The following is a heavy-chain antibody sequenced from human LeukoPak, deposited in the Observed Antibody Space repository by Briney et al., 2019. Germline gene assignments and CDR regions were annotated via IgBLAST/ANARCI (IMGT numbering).Heavy chain of an antibody. CDR3: AKPPTTVTTRGFDY. Sequence: GGSLRLSCAASGFIFSSYAMSWVRQAPGKGLQWVSAISDNGGCTYYADSVKGRFTISRDNPKNTLYLQMSGLRAEDTAIYYCAKPPTTVTTRGFDYWGQGTLVTVSP. V-gene: IGHV3-23*01. CDR1: GFIFSSYA. J-gene: IGHJ4*02. CDR2: ISDNGGCT. D-gene: IGHD4-11*01.